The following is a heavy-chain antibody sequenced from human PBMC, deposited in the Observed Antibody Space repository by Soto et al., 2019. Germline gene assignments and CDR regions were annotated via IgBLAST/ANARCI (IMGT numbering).Heavy chain of an antibody. J-gene: IGHJ6*03. CDR1: GGTFSSYT. Sequence: QVQLVQSGAEVKKPGSSVKVSCKASGGTFSSYTISWVRQAPGQGLEWMGRIIPILGIANYAQKFQGRVTITADKSTSTAYMELSSLGAADTAVYYCARGGGGYSYGNYMDGWGKGTTVTVSS. D-gene: IGHD5-18*01. CDR3: ARGGGGYSYGNYMDG. V-gene: IGHV1-69*02. CDR2: IIPILGIA.